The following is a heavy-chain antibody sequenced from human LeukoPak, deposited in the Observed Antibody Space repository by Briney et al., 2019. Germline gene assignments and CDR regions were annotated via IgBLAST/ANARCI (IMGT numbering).Heavy chain of an antibody. J-gene: IGHJ4*02. CDR2: IRSKVNSYAT. CDR1: GFTFSGSA. Sequence: GGSLRLSCAASGFTFSGSAMHWVRQASGKGLEWVGRIRSKVNSYATAYAASVKGRFTISRDDSKNTAYLQMNSLKTEDTAVYYCTSPIGDYVWGSYRVDYWGQGTLVTVSS. V-gene: IGHV3-73*01. D-gene: IGHD3-16*02. CDR3: TSPIGDYVWGSYRVDY.